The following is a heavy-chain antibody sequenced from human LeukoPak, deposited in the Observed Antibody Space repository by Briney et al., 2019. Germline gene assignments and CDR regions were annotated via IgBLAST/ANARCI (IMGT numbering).Heavy chain of an antibody. CDR1: GGSVSSGSYY. CDR3: ATYPYHRSAYGWIAFDI. D-gene: IGHD3-10*01. CDR2: IHYSGST. Sequence: NPSETLSLTCTVSGGSVSSGSYYWHWIRQPPGKGLEWIVYIHYSGSTRYNPSLKSRLTISVDTSKNHFSLKLSSVTAADTALYFCATYPYHRSAYGWIAFDIWGQGTMVTVSS. J-gene: IGHJ3*02. V-gene: IGHV4-61*03.